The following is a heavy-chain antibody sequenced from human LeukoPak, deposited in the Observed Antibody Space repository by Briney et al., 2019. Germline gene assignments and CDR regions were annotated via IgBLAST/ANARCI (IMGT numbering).Heavy chain of an antibody. V-gene: IGHV1-2*02. J-gene: IGHJ4*02. Sequence: ASVKVSCKASGYTFTGYYMHWVRQAPGQGLEWMGWINPNSGGTNYAQRFQGRVTMTGDTSISTAYMELSRLRSDDTAVYYCARESMLSIAVAGGPFDYWGQGTLVTVSS. CDR1: GYTFTGYY. CDR3: ARESMLSIAVAGGPFDY. D-gene: IGHD6-19*01. CDR2: INPNSGGT.